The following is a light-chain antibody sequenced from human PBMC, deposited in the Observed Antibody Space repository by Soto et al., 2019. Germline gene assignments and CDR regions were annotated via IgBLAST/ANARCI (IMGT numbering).Light chain of an antibody. CDR1: QAIRNN. CDR3: LQDHTYPLT. CDR2: SAS. J-gene: IGKJ4*01. Sequence: IQMTQSPSSLSASVGDSVIITCRASQAIRNNLGWFQQRPGKAPKLLIYSASTLQSGVPSRFSGSGSGTDFTLTISDLQPDDFATYFCLQDHTYPLTFGGGTEVEV. V-gene: IGKV1-6*01.